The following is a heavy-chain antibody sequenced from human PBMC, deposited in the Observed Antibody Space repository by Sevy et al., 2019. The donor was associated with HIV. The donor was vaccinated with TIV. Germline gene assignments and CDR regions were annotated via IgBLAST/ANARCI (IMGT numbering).Heavy chain of an antibody. CDR2: IILSTGDT. CDR1: EFTFHSCD. Sequence: GGSLRLSCSVSEFTFHSCDMSWVRQAPGKGLEWVSTIILSTGDTYYADSVKGGFTISRDNSKNTLYLQMHSLRADETAVHYCATLGYCSGGTYYHYWGQGTLVTVSS. D-gene: IGHD2-15*01. J-gene: IGHJ4*02. V-gene: IGHV3-23*01. CDR3: ATLGYCSGGTYYHY.